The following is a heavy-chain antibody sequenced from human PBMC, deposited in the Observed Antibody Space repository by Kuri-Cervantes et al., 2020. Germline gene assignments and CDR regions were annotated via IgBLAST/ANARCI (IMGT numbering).Heavy chain of an antibody. J-gene: IGHJ3*02. Sequence: GGSPKTSCAASGSTFSTYALSWVRQPPGKGLEWVSVIGDTGTAKKFADSVKGRFTISRDNSKNSLYLQMNSLRAEDTAVYYCAGDYVWGSDDAFDIWGQGTMVTVSS. D-gene: IGHD3-16*01. V-gene: IGHV3-23*01. CDR1: GSTFSTYA. CDR3: AGDYVWGSDDAFDI. CDR2: IGDTGTAK.